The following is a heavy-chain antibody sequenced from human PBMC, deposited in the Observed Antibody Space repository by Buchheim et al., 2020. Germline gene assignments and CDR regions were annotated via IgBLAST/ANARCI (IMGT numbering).Heavy chain of an antibody. CDR2: MYYSGSN. Sequence: QVQLQESGPGLVKPSETLSLTCTVSGDSISGYYCSWIRQPPGKGLEWIGFMYYSGSNNYNPSLKSRVTISIDTSKKQFSLKLSSVTAADTAVYYCARVRFLESNIWFDPWGQGTL. V-gene: IGHV4-59*01. D-gene: IGHD3-3*01. CDR3: ARVRFLESNIWFDP. CDR1: GDSISGYY. J-gene: IGHJ5*02.